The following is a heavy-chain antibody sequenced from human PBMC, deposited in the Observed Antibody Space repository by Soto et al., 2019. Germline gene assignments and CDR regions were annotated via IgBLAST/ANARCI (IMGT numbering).Heavy chain of an antibody. Sequence: ATLSLTCTVTGDSVNSYYGSWMRQPPGKGLECMGYVYYSGSTNYNPSLKSRVTISVDTSKNQISLRLKSVTAADTAVYYCERAETSGIHYFDYWGQGSLVTFPS. CDR1: GDSVNSYY. V-gene: IGHV4-59*02. CDR2: VYYSGST. D-gene: IGHD6-13*01. J-gene: IGHJ4*02. CDR3: ERAETSGIHYFDY.